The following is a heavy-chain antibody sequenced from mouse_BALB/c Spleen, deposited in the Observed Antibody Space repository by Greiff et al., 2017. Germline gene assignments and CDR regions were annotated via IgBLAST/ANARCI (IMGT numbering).Heavy chain of an antibody. J-gene: IGHJ4*01. CDR1: GYTFTSYW. V-gene: IGHV1-69*02. CDR3: ARLYEAMDY. Sequence: VQLQQPGAELVKPGAPVNLSCKASGYTFTSYWMNWVKQRPGRGLEWIGRIDPSDSETHYNQKFKDKATLTVDKSSSTAYIQLSSLTSEDSAVYYCARLYEAMDYWGQGTSVTVSS. CDR2: IDPSDSET. D-gene: IGHD2-3*01.